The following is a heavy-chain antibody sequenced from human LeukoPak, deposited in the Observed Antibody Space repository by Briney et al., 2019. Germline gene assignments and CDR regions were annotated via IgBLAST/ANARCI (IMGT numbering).Heavy chain of an antibody. CDR3: AKDIRDSGNYGWFVP. V-gene: IGHV3-23*01. D-gene: IGHD1-26*01. CDR1: VFTFSNYA. CDR2: ISLSGGYT. Sequence: PGGSLRLSCAACVFTFSNYAMSLVRQAPGKGLEWVSAISLSGGYTYYADSMKGRFTISRDNSKNTLYLQMNSLIAETTALDCCAKDIRDSGNYGWFVPWGQGTLVTVSS. J-gene: IGHJ5*02.